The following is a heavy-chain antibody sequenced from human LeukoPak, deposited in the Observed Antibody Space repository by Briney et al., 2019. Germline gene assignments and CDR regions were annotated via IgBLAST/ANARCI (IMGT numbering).Heavy chain of an antibody. Sequence: PSETLSLTCTVSGGSISSHYWSWIRQPAGKGLEWIGRIYTSGSTNYNPSLKSRVTMSVDTSKNQFSLKLSSVTAADTAVYYCARDSIYSSSWGLDYWGQGTLVTVSS. CDR2: IYTSGST. J-gene: IGHJ4*02. CDR1: GGSISSHY. D-gene: IGHD6-13*01. V-gene: IGHV4-4*07. CDR3: ARDSIYSSSWGLDY.